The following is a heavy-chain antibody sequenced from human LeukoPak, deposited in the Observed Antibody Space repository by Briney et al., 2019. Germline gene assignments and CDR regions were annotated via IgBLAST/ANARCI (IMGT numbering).Heavy chain of an antibody. CDR3: ARVAATPGGFVY. Sequence: ASVKVSCKASGYTFTSYGINWVRQAPGQGLEWMGWISAYNGNTNYAQSVQGRVTMTTDTSTSTAYMELRSLRSDDTAVYYCARVAATPGGFVYWGQGTLVTVSS. CDR2: ISAYNGNT. D-gene: IGHD2-15*01. J-gene: IGHJ4*02. CDR1: GYTFTSYG. V-gene: IGHV1-18*01.